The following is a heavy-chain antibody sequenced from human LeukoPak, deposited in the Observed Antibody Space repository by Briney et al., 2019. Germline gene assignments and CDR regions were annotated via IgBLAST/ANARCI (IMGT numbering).Heavy chain of an antibody. J-gene: IGHJ5*02. Sequence: KTSETLSLTCTVSGGSIGSYYWSWIRQPPGKGLEWIGYIYTSGSTNYNPSLKSRVTISVDTSKNQFSLKLSSVTAADTAVYYCARLWWFPHWFDPWGQGTLVTVSS. CDR2: IYTSGST. V-gene: IGHV4-4*09. CDR1: GGSIGSYY. CDR3: ARLWWFPHWFDP. D-gene: IGHD2-21*01.